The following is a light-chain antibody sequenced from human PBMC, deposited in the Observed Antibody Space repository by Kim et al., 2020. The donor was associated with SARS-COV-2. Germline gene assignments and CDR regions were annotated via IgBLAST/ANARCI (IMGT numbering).Light chain of an antibody. CDR3: QQYSSSPRT. J-gene: IGKJ1*01. V-gene: IGKV3-20*01. CDR1: QSVSSSY. Sequence: EIVLTQSPGTLSLSPGERATISCRASQSVSSSYLAWYQQKPGQAPRLLIYGASSRATGIPDRFSGSGSGTDFTLTISRLEPEDFAVYYCQQYSSSPRTFGQGTKVDIK. CDR2: GAS.